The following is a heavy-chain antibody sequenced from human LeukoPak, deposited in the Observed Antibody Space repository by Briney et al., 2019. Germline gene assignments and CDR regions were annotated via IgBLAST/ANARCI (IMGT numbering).Heavy chain of an antibody. J-gene: IGHJ4*02. Sequence: PGGSLRLSCAASGFTFSSYSMNWVRQAPGKGLEWVSSISSSSSYIYYADSVKGRFTISRDNAKNSLYLQMNSLRAEDTAVYYCARDGRSGSFLNYWGQGTLVTVSS. CDR3: ARDGRSGSFLNY. CDR1: GFTFSSYS. CDR2: ISSSSSYI. V-gene: IGHV3-21*01. D-gene: IGHD1-26*01.